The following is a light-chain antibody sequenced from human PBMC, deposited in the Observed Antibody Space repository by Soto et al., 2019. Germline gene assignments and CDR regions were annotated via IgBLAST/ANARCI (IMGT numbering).Light chain of an antibody. CDR1: QGVSSY. CDR3: QQRSNWHPWT. CDR2: DAS. J-gene: IGKJ1*01. Sequence: IVLTQSPATLSLSPGERATLSCRASQGVSSYLAWYQQKPGQAPRLLIYDASNRATGIPARFSGSGPGTDFTLTISSLEPEDFAVYYCQQRSNWHPWTFGQGTKVDIK. V-gene: IGKV3D-11*01.